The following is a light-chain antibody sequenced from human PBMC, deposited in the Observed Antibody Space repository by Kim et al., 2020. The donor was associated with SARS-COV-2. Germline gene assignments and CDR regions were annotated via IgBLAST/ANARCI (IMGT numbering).Light chain of an antibody. CDR2: DAS. CDR1: HDISNY. Sequence: ASVGDRVTITCQASHDISNYLNWYQHKPGKAPKLLIYDASNLETGVPSRFSGSGSGTDFTFTISSLQPEDIATYYCQQYDNLPITFGQGTRLEIK. J-gene: IGKJ5*01. CDR3: QQYDNLPIT. V-gene: IGKV1-33*01.